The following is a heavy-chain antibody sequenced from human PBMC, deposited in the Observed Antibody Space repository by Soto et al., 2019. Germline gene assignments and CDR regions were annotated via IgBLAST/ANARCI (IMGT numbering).Heavy chain of an antibody. J-gene: IGHJ4*02. D-gene: IGHD2-15*01. CDR3: ARLRCSGGDCYSTTDY. Sequence: GGSLRLSCAASGFSFSNYWMHWVRQAPGKGLVWVSRISRDGSSTNYADSVKGRFTISRDNAKNTLYLQMNSLRAEDTAVYFCARLRCSGGDCYSTTDYWGQGTLVTVPQ. V-gene: IGHV3-74*01. CDR2: ISRDGSST. CDR1: GFSFSNYW.